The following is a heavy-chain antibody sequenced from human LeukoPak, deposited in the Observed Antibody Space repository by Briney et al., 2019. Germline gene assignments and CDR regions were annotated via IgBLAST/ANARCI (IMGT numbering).Heavy chain of an antibody. V-gene: IGHV4-34*01. J-gene: IGHJ5*02. CDR1: GGSFSGYS. CDR3: ARGPMRSWFDP. Sequence: SETLSLTCAVYGGSFSGYSWNWIRQPPGKGLEWIGEINHSGSSNYSPSLKSRVTISLDTSKNQCSLKLTPITAADTAVYYCARGPMRSWFDPWGQGTLVTVSS. CDR2: INHSGSS.